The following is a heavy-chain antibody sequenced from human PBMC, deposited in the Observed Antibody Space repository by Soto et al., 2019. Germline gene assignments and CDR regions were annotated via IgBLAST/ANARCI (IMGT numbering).Heavy chain of an antibody. D-gene: IGHD6-13*01. CDR2: IYYSGST. CDR1: GGSISSYY. V-gene: IGHV4-59*01. J-gene: IGHJ5*02. Sequence: SETLSLTCTVSGGSISSYYWSWIRQPPGKGLEWIGYIYYSGSTNYNPSLKSRVTISVDTSKNQFSLKLSSVTAADTAVYYCAGAYSSSWYGVKGYNWFDPWGQGTLVTVSS. CDR3: AGAYSSSWYGVKGYNWFDP.